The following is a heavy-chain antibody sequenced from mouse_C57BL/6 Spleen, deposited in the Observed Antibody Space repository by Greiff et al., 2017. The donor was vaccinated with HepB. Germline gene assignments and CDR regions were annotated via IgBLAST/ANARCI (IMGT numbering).Heavy chain of an antibody. Sequence: VKLQQPGAELVRPGTSVKLSCKASGYTFTSYWMHWVKQRPGQGLEWIGVIDPSDSYTNYNQKFKGKATLTVDTSSSTAYMQLSSLTSEDSAVYYCARPYYYGSSYYFDYWGQGTTLTVSS. CDR3: ARPYYYGSSYYFDY. J-gene: IGHJ2*01. V-gene: IGHV1-59*01. CDR1: GYTFTSYW. CDR2: IDPSDSYT. D-gene: IGHD1-1*01.